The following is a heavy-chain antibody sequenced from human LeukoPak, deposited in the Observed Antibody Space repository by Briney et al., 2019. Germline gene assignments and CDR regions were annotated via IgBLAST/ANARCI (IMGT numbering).Heavy chain of an antibody. CDR1: GGSFSGYY. Sequence: SETLSLTCAVSGGSFSGYYWSWIRQPPGKGLEWIGEINHSGSTNYNPSLKSRVTISVDTSKNQFSLKLSSVTAADTAVYYCARASITMVRGVTKLAFDIWGQGTMVTVSS. CDR2: INHSGST. V-gene: IGHV4-34*01. J-gene: IGHJ3*02. CDR3: ARASITMVRGVTKLAFDI. D-gene: IGHD3-10*01.